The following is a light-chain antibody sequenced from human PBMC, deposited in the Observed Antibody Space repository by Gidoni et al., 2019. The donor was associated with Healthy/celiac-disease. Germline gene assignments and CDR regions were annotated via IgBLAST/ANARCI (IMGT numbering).Light chain of an antibody. CDR1: QSVSSY. CDR2: DAS. Sequence: EIVLTQSPATLSLSPGERATLSCRASQSVSSYLAWYQQKPGQAPRLLIYDASNWPTGIPARFSGSGSGTDFTLTISSLEPEDFAVYYCQQRSNWPPVTFGAGTKVEIK. CDR3: QQRSNWPPVT. J-gene: IGKJ3*01. V-gene: IGKV3-11*01.